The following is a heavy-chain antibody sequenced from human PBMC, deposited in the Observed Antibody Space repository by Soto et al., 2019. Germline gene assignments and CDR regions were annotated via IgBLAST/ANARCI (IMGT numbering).Heavy chain of an antibody. D-gene: IGHD2-2*01. CDR3: ARDLGYCASSSCLRWFDP. J-gene: IGHJ5*02. CDR1: GGSLNSGDYY. CDR2: IYYSGST. Sequence: SETLSLTCTVSGGSLNSGDYYWSWIRQPAGEGLELIGYIYYSGSTYYNPSLESRVSISADTSKKQFSLRLRSVTAADTAVYYCARDLGYCASSSCLRWFDPWGQGTLVTVSS. V-gene: IGHV4-30-4*01.